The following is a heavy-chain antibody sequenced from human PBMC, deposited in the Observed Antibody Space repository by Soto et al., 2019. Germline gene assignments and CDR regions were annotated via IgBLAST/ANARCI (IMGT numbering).Heavy chain of an antibody. J-gene: IGHJ4*02. CDR3: ARADHDILTGYYPL. CDR2: INHSGST. CDR1: GGSFSGYY. V-gene: IGHV4-34*01. D-gene: IGHD3-9*01. Sequence: PSETLSLTCAVYGGSFSGYYWSWIRQPPGKGLEWIGEINHSGSTNYNPSLKSRVTISVDTSKNQFSLKLSSVTAADTAVYYCARADHDILTGYYPLWGQGTLVTVSS.